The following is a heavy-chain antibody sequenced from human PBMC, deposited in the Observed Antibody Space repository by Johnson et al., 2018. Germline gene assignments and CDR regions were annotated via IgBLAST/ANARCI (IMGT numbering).Heavy chain of an antibody. J-gene: IGHJ3*02. CDR2: IRSKTNSYAT. D-gene: IGHD1-1*01. Sequence: VQLVQSGGGLVQPGGSLKLSCAASGFTFSGSAMHWVRQASGKGLEWLGRIRSKTNSYATVYAASVKGRFTISRDDSKNTADRQMNSLKTEDTAVYYCARDKPPLGTGTTSVAFDIWGQGTMVTVSS. CDR1: GFTFSGSA. CDR3: ARDKPPLGTGTTSVAFDI. V-gene: IGHV3-73*01.